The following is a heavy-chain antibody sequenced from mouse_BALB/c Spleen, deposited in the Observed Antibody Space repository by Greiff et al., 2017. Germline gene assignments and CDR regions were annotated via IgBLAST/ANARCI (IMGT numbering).Heavy chain of an antibody. J-gene: IGHJ2*01. Sequence: VQLKESGPELVKPGASVKISCKASGYSFTGYYMHWVKQSHVKSLEWIGRINPYNGATSYNQNFKDKASLTVDKSSSTAYMELHSLTSEDSAVYYCARSATAPDYWGQGTTLTVSS. CDR1: GYSFTGYY. CDR3: ARSATAPDY. CDR2: INPYNGAT. V-gene: IGHV1-31*01. D-gene: IGHD1-2*01.